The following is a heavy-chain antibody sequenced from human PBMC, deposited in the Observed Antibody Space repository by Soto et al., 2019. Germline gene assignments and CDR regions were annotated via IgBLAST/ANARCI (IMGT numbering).Heavy chain of an antibody. CDR2: IYWDDDK. V-gene: IGHV2-5*02. J-gene: IGHJ4*02. CDR1: GFSLSSTRVA. Sequence: QITLKESGPTLVKPTQTLTLTCTFSGFSLSSTRVAVGWIRQPPGKALEWVALIYWDDDKRYSPFLKSRRTITKDTSKNQVVLTMTNMDPVDTATYYCAHSVVAGLGYYFDYWGQGTLVPVSS. CDR3: AHSVVAGLGYYFDY. D-gene: IGHD6-19*01.